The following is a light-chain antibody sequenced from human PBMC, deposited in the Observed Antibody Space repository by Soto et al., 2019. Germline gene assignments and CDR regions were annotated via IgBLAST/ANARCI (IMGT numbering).Light chain of an antibody. J-gene: IGLJ2*01. CDR2: DDS. CDR3: QVWFSSRDLLV. V-gene: IGLV3-21*02. Sequence: SYELTQPPSVSVAPGQTARIACGGSNIGNQKVHWYLQRPGQAPVLAVYDDSARPSGIPERFSGSKSGNTATLTINRVEAGDEADYYCQVWFSSRDLLVFGGGTKVTVL. CDR1: NIGNQK.